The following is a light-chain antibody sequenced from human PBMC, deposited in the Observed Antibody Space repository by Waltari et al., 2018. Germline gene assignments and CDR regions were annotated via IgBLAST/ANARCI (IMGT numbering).Light chain of an antibody. J-gene: IGKJ3*01. CDR2: KAS. V-gene: IGKV1-5*03. CDR1: QSIPRW. Sequence: DIQMTQSPSTLSASVGDRVTITCRASQSIPRWLAWYQQKPGKAPKLLIYKASILESGVPSRFSGCGSGPEFTLTISSLQPDDFATYYCQHYDSYSATFGRGTKIEIK. CDR3: QHYDSYSAT.